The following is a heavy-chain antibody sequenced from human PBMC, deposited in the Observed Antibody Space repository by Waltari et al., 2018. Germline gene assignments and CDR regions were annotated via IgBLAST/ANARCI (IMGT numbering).Heavy chain of an antibody. J-gene: IGHJ4*02. CDR1: GFTFSNSW. V-gene: IGHV3-7*01. CDR3: SVSLNY. CDR2: IKQDASES. Sequence: EVQLVESGGGLVQPGGSLRLSCAASGFTFSNSWMDWVRQAPGKGLEWVANIKQDASESHYVDSVKGRFTISRDNAQNLLYLQMNSLRAGDTAVYYCSVSLNYWGQGTLVTVSS.